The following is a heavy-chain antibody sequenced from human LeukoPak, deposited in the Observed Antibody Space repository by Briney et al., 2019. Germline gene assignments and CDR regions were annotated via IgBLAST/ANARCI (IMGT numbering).Heavy chain of an antibody. CDR2: MNPNSGNT. CDR1: GYTFTSYD. Sequence: ASVKVSCKASGYTFTSYDINWVRQATGQGLEWMGLMNPNSGNTCYAQKFQGRVAMTRNTSISTAYMELSSLRSEDTAVYYCARGRRLRGWYPNNWFDPWGQGTLVTVSS. CDR3: ARGRRLRGWYPNNWFDP. J-gene: IGHJ5*02. D-gene: IGHD6-19*01. V-gene: IGHV1-8*01.